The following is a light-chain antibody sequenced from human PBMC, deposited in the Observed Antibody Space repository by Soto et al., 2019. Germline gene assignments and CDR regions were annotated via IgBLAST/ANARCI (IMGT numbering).Light chain of an antibody. Sequence: EIVLTQSPASLSLSPGERATLSCRASQSVSNFLVWYQQKPGQAPRLLIFDASNGATGIPARFSGSGSGTDFTLTISSLEPEDFAIYYCQQRSDWPRTFGQGTTLEMK. CDR3: QQRSDWPRT. CDR1: QSVSNF. J-gene: IGKJ2*02. CDR2: DAS. V-gene: IGKV3-11*01.